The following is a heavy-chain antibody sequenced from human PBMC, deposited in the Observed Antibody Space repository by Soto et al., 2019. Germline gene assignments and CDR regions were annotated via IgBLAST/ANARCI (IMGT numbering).Heavy chain of an antibody. CDR1: GFSLTTNGVG. V-gene: IGHV2-5*02. Sequence: SGPTLVNPTETLTLTCTFSGFSLTTNGVGVGWIRQPPGKALEWLGLFYWDDDKRYSPSLQNRLTISKDTSKNQVVLTMANMAPEDTGTYYCAYRKGAATGTGNWFDPWGQGTPVTSPQ. CDR2: FYWDDDK. D-gene: IGHD1-1*01. J-gene: IGHJ5*02. CDR3: AYRKGAATGTGNWFDP.